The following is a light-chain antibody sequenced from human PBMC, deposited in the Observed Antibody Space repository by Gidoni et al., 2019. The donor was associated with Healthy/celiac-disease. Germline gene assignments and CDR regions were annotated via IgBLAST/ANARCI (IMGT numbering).Light chain of an antibody. CDR2: GAS. CDR1: QSVSSN. Sequence: EIVMTQSPATLSVSPGERATLSCRASQSVSSNLAWYQQKPGQDPRLLIYGASTRATGIPARFSGSGSGTEFTLTISSLQSEDFAVYYCQQYNNWPPRTFXGXTKVEIK. J-gene: IGKJ4*01. V-gene: IGKV3-15*01. CDR3: QQYNNWPPRT.